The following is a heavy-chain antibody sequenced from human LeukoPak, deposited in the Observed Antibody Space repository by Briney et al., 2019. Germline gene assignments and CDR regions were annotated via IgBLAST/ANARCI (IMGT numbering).Heavy chain of an antibody. CDR1: GFTFSSYG. J-gene: IGHJ4*02. D-gene: IGHD3-9*01. CDR3: AKGTYDILTGYYDY. CDR2: ISGSGGST. Sequence: GGSLRLSCAASGFTFSSYGMHWVRQAPGKGLEWVSAISGSGGSTYYADSVKGRFTISRDNSKNTLYLQMNSLRAEDTAVYYCAKGTYDILTGYYDYWGQGTLVTVSS. V-gene: IGHV3-23*01.